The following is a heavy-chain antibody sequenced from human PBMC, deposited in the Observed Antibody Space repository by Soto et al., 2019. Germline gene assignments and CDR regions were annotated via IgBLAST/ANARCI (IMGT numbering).Heavy chain of an antibody. D-gene: IGHD2-8*01. J-gene: IGHJ5*02. CDR1: GFTFSSYA. CDR3: ASLLMVYAGNWFDP. Sequence: QVQLVESGGGVVQPGRSLRLSCAASGFTFSSYAMHWVRQAPGKGLEWVAVISYDGSNKYYADSVKGRFTISRDNSKNTLYLQMNSLRAEDTAVYYCASLLMVYAGNWFDPWGQGPLVTVSS. CDR2: ISYDGSNK. V-gene: IGHV3-30-3*01.